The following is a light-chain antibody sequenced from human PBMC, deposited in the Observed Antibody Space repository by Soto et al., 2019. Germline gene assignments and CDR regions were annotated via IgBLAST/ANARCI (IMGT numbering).Light chain of an antibody. CDR3: LQSASPPLT. J-gene: IGKJ4*01. V-gene: IGKV3-20*01. CDR1: HSASSTY. CDR2: DAS. Sequence: EIALTRSPGALSLSPGARATLSCRVMHSASSTYLAWYQQKPGQAPRLLIYDASSRATGIPDRFSGSGSGTDFTLAISRLEPEDFAVYYCLQSASPPLTFGGGTKVDIK.